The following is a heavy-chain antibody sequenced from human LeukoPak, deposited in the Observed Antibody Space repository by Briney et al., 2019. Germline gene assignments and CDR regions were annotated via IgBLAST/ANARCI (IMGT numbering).Heavy chain of an antibody. CDR1: GYTFPSYG. V-gene: IGHV1-18*01. CDR2: ISAYNGNT. CDR3: ARDDIVVVPAARSWFDP. Sequence: ASVKVSCKASGYTFPSYGISWVRQAPGQGLEWMGWISAYNGNTNYAQKLQGRVTMTTDTSTSTAYMELRSLRSDDTAVYYCARDDIVVVPAARSWFDPWGQGTLVTVSS. D-gene: IGHD2-2*01. J-gene: IGHJ5*02.